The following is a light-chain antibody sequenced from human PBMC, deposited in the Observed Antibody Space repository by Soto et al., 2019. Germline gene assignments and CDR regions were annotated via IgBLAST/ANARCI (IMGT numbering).Light chain of an antibody. CDR2: EVS. CDR1: SSDVGGYNY. Sequence: QSVLTQPPSASGSPGQSVTISCTGTSSDVGGYNYVSWYQQHPGKAPKLMIYEVSKRPSGVPDRLSGSKSGNTASLTVSGLQVEDEADYYFASYTGSDTLVFGGGTKLTVL. V-gene: IGLV2-8*01. CDR3: ASYTGSDTLV. J-gene: IGLJ2*01.